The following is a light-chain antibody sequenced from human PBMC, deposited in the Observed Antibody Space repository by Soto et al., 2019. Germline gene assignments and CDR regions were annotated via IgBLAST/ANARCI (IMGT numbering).Light chain of an antibody. Sequence: EIVMTQSPATLSVSPGERATLSCRASQSVNIYLAWYQQKPGLAPRLLIFGASYRATGIPARFSGSGSGTEFNLTISSLQSEDFAVYYCQPYNNWPLTFGGGTKVDIK. J-gene: IGKJ4*01. CDR3: QPYNNWPLT. CDR2: GAS. V-gene: IGKV3D-15*01. CDR1: QSVNIY.